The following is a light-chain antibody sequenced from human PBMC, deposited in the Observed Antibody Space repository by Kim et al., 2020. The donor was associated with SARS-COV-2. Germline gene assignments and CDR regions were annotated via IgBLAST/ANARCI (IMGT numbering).Light chain of an antibody. CDR2: DNN. V-gene: IGLV1-40*01. Sequence: VTITCSGSSSNTGAGSNVHWYQYLPGPAPEPLIPDNNNRPPRVPDRVSASSSATAASPAITGLEPEDEADYDYQSYDTSLSGFVVFGGGTQLTVL. J-gene: IGLJ2*01. CDR3: QSYDTSLSGFVV. CDR1: SSNTGAGSN.